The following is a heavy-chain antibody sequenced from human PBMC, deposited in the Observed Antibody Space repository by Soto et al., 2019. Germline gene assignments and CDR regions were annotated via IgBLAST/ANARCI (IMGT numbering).Heavy chain of an antibody. Sequence: ASVKVSCKASGGTFGSDAITWVRQAPGQGLEWVGRIIPIFGTTNYAQNLQGRVTISADKSTLTSYMELHGLTSDDTALYYCARDRTDSGYYTNWLDPWGQGTQVTVPS. CDR2: IIPIFGTT. V-gene: IGHV1-69*06. CDR3: ARDRTDSGYYTNWLDP. D-gene: IGHD3-22*01. J-gene: IGHJ5*02. CDR1: GGTFGSDA.